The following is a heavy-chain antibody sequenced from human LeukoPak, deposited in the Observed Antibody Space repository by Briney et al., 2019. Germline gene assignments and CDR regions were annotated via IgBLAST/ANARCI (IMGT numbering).Heavy chain of an antibody. CDR2: ISPNSGGT. V-gene: IGHV1-2*02. D-gene: IGHD3-16*02. CDR1: GYTFTGYY. CDR3: AREGGSYRPLDY. Sequence: ASVKVSCKASGYTFTGYYMHWVRQAPGQGLEWMGWISPNSGGTSYAQKFQGRVTMTRDTSISTAYMELSSLRSDDTAVYYCAREGGSYRPLDYSGQGTLVTVSS. J-gene: IGHJ4*02.